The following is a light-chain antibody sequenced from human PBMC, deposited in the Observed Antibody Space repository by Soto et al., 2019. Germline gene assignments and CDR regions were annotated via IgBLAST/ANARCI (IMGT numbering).Light chain of an antibody. J-gene: IGKJ1*01. CDR2: GAS. Sequence: EIVMTQSPATLSVSPGERATLSCRASQSVSSNLAWYQQKPGQAPRLLIYGASTRATGIPARFSGSGSGTEFTLTISSLQSEDFASYYCQQSYTTPWTIGQGTKVEIK. CDR3: QQSYTTPWT. V-gene: IGKV3-15*01. CDR1: QSVSSN.